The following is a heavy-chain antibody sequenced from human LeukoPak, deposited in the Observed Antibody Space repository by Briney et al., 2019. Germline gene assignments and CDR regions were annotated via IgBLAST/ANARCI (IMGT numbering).Heavy chain of an antibody. V-gene: IGHV3-49*04. CDR3: SRDYYDFSSGSNWLDP. D-gene: IGHD3-3*01. CDR1: GFTFGDYA. J-gene: IGHJ5*02. CDR2: IRSKAYDGTT. Sequence: GGSLRLSCTASGFTFGDYAMSWVRQAPGKGLEWVGFIRSKAYDGTTEYATSVRGRFTISRDDSKGIVYLQMNNLKTEDTALYFCSRDYYDFSSGSNWLDPWGQGTLVTVSS.